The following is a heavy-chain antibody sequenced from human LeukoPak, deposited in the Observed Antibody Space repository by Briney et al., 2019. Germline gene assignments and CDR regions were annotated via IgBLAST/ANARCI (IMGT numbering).Heavy chain of an antibody. CDR1: GFTFSSYG. CDR3: ARIVGATLEWDAFDI. Sequence: GGSLRLSCAASGFTFSSYGMHWVRQAPGKGLEWVSSISSSSSYIYYADSVKGRFTISRDNAKNSLYLQMNSLRAEDTAVYYCARIVGATLEWDAFDIWGQGTMVTVSS. V-gene: IGHV3-21*01. J-gene: IGHJ3*02. D-gene: IGHD1-26*01. CDR2: ISSSSSYI.